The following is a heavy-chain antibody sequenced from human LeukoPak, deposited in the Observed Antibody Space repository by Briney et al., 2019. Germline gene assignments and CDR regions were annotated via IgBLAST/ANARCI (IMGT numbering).Heavy chain of an antibody. D-gene: IGHD3-16*01. Sequence: GGSLRLSCAASGFTFSSYWMHWVRQAPGKGLVWDSRINSDGSSTSYADSVKGRFTISRDNAKNTLYLQMNSLRAEDTAVYYCARDLKGRGDYWGQGTLVTVSS. CDR2: INSDGSST. J-gene: IGHJ4*02. V-gene: IGHV3-74*01. CDR1: GFTFSSYW. CDR3: ARDLKGRGDY.